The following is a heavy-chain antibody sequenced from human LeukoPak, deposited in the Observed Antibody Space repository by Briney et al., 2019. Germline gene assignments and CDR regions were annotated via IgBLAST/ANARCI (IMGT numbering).Heavy chain of an antibody. CDR3: AKAQWDYVWGSYGMDV. V-gene: IGHV3-23*01. CDR1: GFTFSSYA. J-gene: IGHJ6*02. D-gene: IGHD3-16*01. CDR2: ISGSGGST. Sequence: GGSLRLSCAASGFTFSSYAMSWVRQAPGKGQEWVSAISGSGGSTYYADSVKGRFTISRDNSKNTLYLQMNSLRAEDTAVYYCAKAQWDYVWGSYGMDVWGQGTTVTVSS.